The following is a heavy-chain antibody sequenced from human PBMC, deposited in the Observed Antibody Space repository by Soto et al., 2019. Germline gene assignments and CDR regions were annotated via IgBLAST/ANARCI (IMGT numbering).Heavy chain of an antibody. CDR3: AKGAGDFDY. Sequence: QVQLVQSGAEVKPPGSSVKVSYKASGGAFISYTINWVRQAPGRRLEWMGRIIPILNVTNYAQTFQGRVTITADKSTSTAYMELSSLRSEDTAVYFCAKGAGDFDYWGQGTLVTVSS. V-gene: IGHV1-69*02. CDR2: IIPILNVT. J-gene: IGHJ4*02. CDR1: GGAFISYT.